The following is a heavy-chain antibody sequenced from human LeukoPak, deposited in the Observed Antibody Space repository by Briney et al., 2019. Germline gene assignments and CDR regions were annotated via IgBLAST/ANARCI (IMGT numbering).Heavy chain of an antibody. D-gene: IGHD2-2*01. CDR1: GYTFTGYY. CDR3: ARDFRYCSSTSCFNWFDP. J-gene: IGHJ5*02. CDR2: INPNSGGT. Sequence: GASVKVSCKASGYTFTGYYMHWVRQAPGQGLEWMGWINPNSGGTNYAQKFQGRVTMTRDTSISTAYMELSRLRSDDTAVYYCARDFRYCSSTSCFNWFDPWGQGTLVTVSS. V-gene: IGHV1-2*02.